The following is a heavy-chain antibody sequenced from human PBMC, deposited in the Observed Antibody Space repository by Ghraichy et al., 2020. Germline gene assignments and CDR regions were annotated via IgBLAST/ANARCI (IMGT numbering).Heavy chain of an antibody. CDR2: ISSSSSYI. CDR1: GFTFSSYS. CDR3: AKGAARVHYGMDV. D-gene: IGHD1-26*01. J-gene: IGHJ6*02. V-gene: IGHV3-21*01. Sequence: GGSLRLSCAASGFTFSSYSMNWVRQAPGKGLEWVSSISSSSSYIYYADSVKGRFTISRDNAKNSLYLQMNSLRAEDTAVYYCAKGAARVHYGMDVWGQGTTVTVSS.